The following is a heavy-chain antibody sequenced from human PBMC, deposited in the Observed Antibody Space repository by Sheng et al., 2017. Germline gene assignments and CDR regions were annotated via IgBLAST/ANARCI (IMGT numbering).Heavy chain of an antibody. CDR2: IYSAGDS. V-gene: IGHV3-53*01. CDR3: AKFRPRGGDGFDV. Sequence: EVQLVESGGGLIQPGGSLRLSCAASGFTVNSNYMTWVRQAPGKGLEWVSVIYSAGDSYYADSVKGRFSMSRDNSKNTLYLQMKSLRADDTAVYYCAKFRPRGGDGFDVVGPGDKWSPSL. D-gene: IGHD2-21*01. J-gene: IGHJ3*01. CDR1: GFTVNSNY.